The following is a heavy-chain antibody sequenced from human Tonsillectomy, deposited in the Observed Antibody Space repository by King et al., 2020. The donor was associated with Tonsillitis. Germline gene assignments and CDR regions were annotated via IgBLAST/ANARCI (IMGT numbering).Heavy chain of an antibody. D-gene: IGHD2-21*01. V-gene: IGHV3-21*01. J-gene: IGHJ6*03. CDR2: ISSSSSYI. Sequence: GQLVQSGGGLVKPGGSLRLSCAASGFTFSSYNMNWVRQAPGKGLEWVSSISSSSSYIYYADSVKGRFTISRDNAKNSLYLQMNSLRAEDTAVYYCARVVGPRYYNYMDVWGKGTTVTVSS. CDR1: GFTFSSYN. CDR3: ARVVGPRYYNYMDV.